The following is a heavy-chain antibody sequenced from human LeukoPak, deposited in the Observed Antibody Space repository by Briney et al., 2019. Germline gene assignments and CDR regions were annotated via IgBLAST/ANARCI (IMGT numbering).Heavy chain of an antibody. CDR3: ARDRAVSWLDS. D-gene: IGHD3-10*01. CDR1: GLTFTSHG. V-gene: IGHV3-33*05. Sequence: GGSLRLSCAASGLTFTSHGFHWVRQAPGRGLGWLTFISLDGSRKSYADSVKGRFTFSRDDSKNTLYLEMNSLRAEGTATYYCARDRAVSWLDSWGLGTLVTVSS. CDR2: ISLDGSRK. J-gene: IGHJ5*01.